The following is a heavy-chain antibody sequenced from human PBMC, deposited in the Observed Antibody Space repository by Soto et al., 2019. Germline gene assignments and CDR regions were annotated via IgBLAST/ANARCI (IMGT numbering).Heavy chain of an antibody. D-gene: IGHD3-3*01. V-gene: IGHV3-7*01. CDR1: GFTFSSYW. J-gene: IGHJ3*02. CDR2: IKQDGSEK. CDR3: ARVPPPDYDVWSGPPPGTFDI. Sequence: EVQLVESGGGLVQPGGSLRLSCAASGFTFSSYWMSWVRQAPGKGLEWVANIKQDGSEKYYVDSVKGRFTISRDNAKNSLYLQMNSLRAEDTAVYYCARVPPPDYDVWSGPPPGTFDIWGQGTMVTVSS.